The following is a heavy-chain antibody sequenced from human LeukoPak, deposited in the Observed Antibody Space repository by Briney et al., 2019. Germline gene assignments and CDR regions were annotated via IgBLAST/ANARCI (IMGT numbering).Heavy chain of an antibody. CDR1: GFTVSSNY. CDR3: ARDLNFYFDY. CDR2: IYSGGST. Sequence: PGGSLRLSCAASGFTVSSNYMSWVRQAPGKGLEWGSVIYSGGSTYYADSVKGRFTISRDNSKNTLYLQMNSLRAEDTAVYYCARDLNFYFDYWGQGTLVTVSS. J-gene: IGHJ4*02. V-gene: IGHV3-53*01. D-gene: IGHD1-1*01.